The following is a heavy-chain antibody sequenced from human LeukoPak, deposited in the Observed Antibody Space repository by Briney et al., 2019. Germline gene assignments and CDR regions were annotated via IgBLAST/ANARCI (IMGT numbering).Heavy chain of an antibody. CDR1: GFTFSSYG. Sequence: GGSLRLSCAASGFTFSSYGMHWVRQAPGKGLEWVAVISYDGSNKYYADSVKDRFTISRDNAKNSLYLQMNSLRAEDTAVYYCARDGKADYYGSGNPPRYWYFDLWGRGTLVTVSS. V-gene: IGHV3-30*03. D-gene: IGHD3-10*01. CDR2: ISYDGSNK. J-gene: IGHJ2*01. CDR3: ARDGKADYYGSGNPPRYWYFDL.